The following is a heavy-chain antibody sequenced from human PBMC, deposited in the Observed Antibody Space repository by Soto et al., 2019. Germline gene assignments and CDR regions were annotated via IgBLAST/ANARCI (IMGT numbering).Heavy chain of an antibody. CDR2: MNQDGSAK. J-gene: IGHJ4*02. V-gene: IGHV3-7*05. D-gene: IGHD6-19*01. CDR1: GFTFSSHW. Sequence: EVQLVESGGDLVQPGGSLSLSCAASGFTFSSHWMSWVRQAPGKGLEWVANMNQDGSAKNYVDSVKGRFTISRDNAKNALWLQMSSLRAEDTAVDYCATEGWLAHWGQGTLVTVSS. CDR3: ATEGWLAH.